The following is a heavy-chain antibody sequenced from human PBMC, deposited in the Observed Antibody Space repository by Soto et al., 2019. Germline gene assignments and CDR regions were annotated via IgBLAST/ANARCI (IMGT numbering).Heavy chain of an antibody. Sequence: EVQLVESGGGLIQPGGSLRLSCAASGFTVSSNYMSWVRQAPGKGLEWVSVIYSGGSTYYADSVKGRFTISRDNSKITLYLQMNSLRAEDTAVYYCARTTYYDSSGYYPTPYWGQGTLVTVSS. J-gene: IGHJ4*02. CDR2: IYSGGST. V-gene: IGHV3-53*01. D-gene: IGHD3-22*01. CDR3: ARTTYYDSSGYYPTPY. CDR1: GFTVSSNY.